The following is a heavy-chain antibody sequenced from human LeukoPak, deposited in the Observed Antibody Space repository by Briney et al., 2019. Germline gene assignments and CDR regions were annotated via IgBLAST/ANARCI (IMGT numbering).Heavy chain of an antibody. CDR2: INPNNGVT. J-gene: IGHJ3*02. D-gene: IGHD2-15*01. CDR1: GYTFSDYY. CDR3: ARDGGLDI. V-gene: IGHV1-2*02. Sequence: GASVKVSCKPSGYTFSDYYIHWVRRAPGHGLEWIGWINPNNGVTKSAQKFQGRVTMTRDTSISTAYMDLSRLRSDDTAVYYCARDGGLDIWGQGTMVTVSS.